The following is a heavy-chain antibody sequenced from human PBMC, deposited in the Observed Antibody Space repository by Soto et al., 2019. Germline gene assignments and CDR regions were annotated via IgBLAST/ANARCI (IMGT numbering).Heavy chain of an antibody. J-gene: IGHJ6*02. CDR3: AREMLAPSDYSYGLDV. Sequence: QVQLVESGGGVVEPGRSLRLSCAASRFTFSTYPMHWVRQAPGKRLEWVAVISYDGSNKYYADSVKGRFSISRDNSRNTLYLQMNSLTAEDAAVYFCAREMLAPSDYSYGLDVWGQGTTVTVSS. D-gene: IGHD2-8*01. CDR2: ISYDGSNK. V-gene: IGHV3-30-3*01. CDR1: RFTFSTYP.